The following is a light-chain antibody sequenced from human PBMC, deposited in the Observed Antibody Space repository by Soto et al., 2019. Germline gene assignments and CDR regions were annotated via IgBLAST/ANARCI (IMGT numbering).Light chain of an antibody. V-gene: IGLV2-14*01. CDR2: EVS. J-gene: IGLJ3*02. CDR1: SSDVGGYNY. CDR3: SSYTTSGTHV. Sequence: QSVLTQPASVSGSPGQSITISCTGTSSDVGGYNYLSWYQQNPGKAPKVMIYEVSNRPSGVSNRFSGSKSGNTASLTISGLQAEDEADYYCSSYTTSGTHVFGGGTKVTVL.